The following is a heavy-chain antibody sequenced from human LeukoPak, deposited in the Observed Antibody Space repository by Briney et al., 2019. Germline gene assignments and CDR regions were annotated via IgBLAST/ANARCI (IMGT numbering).Heavy chain of an antibody. CDR2: ISSSSSYI. J-gene: IGHJ3*02. CDR3: ARGRGSGSYQAFDI. Sequence: SGGSLRLSCAASGFTFSSYSMNWVRQAPGKGLEWVSSISSSSSYIYYADSMKGRFTISRDNAKNSLYLQMNSLRAEDTAVYYCARGRGSGSYQAFDIWGQGTMVTVSS. CDR1: GFTFSSYS. V-gene: IGHV3-21*01. D-gene: IGHD3-10*01.